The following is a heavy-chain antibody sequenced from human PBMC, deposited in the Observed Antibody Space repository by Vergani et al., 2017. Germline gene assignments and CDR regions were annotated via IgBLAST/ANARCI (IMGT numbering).Heavy chain of an antibody. CDR1: GGTFSSYA. CDR2: IIPIFGIA. D-gene: IGHD3-22*01. V-gene: IGHV1-69*17. J-gene: IGHJ4*02. Sequence: QVQLVQSGAEVKKPGSSVKVSCKASGGTFSSYAISWVRQAPGQGLEWMGGIIPIFGIANYAQKFQGRVTITADKSTSTAYMELSSLRSEDTAVYYCARASVCYDSSGPTPPGFDYWGQGTLVTVSS. CDR3: ARASVCYDSSGPTPPGFDY.